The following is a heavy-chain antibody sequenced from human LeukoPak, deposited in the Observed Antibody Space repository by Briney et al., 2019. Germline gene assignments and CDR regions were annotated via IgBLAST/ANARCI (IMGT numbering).Heavy chain of an antibody. CDR3: ARSYDPYYYYGMDV. CDR1: GGSISSYY. V-gene: IGHV4-59*01. J-gene: IGHJ6*02. CDR2: IYYSGST. D-gene: IGHD3-16*01. Sequence: SQTLSLTCTVSGGSISSYYWSWIRQPPGKGLEWIGYIYYSGSTNYNPSLKSRVTISVDTSKNQFSLKLSSVTAAATAVYYCARSYDPYYYYGMDVWGQGTTVTVSS.